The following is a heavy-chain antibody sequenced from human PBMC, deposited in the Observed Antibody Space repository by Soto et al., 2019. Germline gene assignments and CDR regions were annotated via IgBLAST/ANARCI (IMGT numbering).Heavy chain of an antibody. CDR2: ISGSGGGT. D-gene: IGHD1-26*01. V-gene: IGHV3-23*01. CDR1: GFTFSSYA. J-gene: IGHJ4*02. Sequence: PGGSLRLSCAASGFTFSSYAMSWVRQAPGKGLEWVSAISGSGGGTYYADSVKGRFTISRDNSKNTLYLQMNSLRAEDTAVYYCAKDSEWELLRRFDYWGQGTLVTVSS. CDR3: AKDSEWELLRRFDY.